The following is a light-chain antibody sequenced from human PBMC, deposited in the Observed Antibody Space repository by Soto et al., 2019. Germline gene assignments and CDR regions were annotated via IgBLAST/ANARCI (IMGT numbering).Light chain of an antibody. Sequence: DIQMTQSPSSLSASVGDRVSITCRASQTISIFLNWYQQKPGKAPKVLISGASSLKSGVPSRFDGSGSGTEFTLTISNLQPEDIATYYCQQSYSIPLTFGGGTKVEIK. CDR1: QTISIF. CDR2: GAS. J-gene: IGKJ4*01. CDR3: QQSYSIPLT. V-gene: IGKV1-39*01.